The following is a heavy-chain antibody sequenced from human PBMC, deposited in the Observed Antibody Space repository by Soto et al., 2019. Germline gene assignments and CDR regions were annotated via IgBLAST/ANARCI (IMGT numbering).Heavy chain of an antibody. CDR2: ISAYNGNT. Sequence: ASVKVSCKASGYTFTSYGISWVRQAPGQGLEWMGWISAYNGNTNYAQKLQGRVTMTTDTSTSTAYMELRSLRSDDTAVYYCARDMPPHYYDYIWGSYPRRDYYYMDVWGKGTTVTVSS. CDR3: ARDMPPHYYDYIWGSYPRRDYYYMDV. CDR1: GYTFTSYG. V-gene: IGHV1-18*01. J-gene: IGHJ6*03. D-gene: IGHD3-16*02.